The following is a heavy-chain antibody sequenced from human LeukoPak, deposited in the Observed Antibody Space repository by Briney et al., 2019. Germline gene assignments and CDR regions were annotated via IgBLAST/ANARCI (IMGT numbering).Heavy chain of an antibody. CDR2: IGIRGDT. J-gene: IGHJ4*02. D-gene: IGHD6-19*01. CDR3: ARGGIQVSGIDEFDY. V-gene: IGHV3-13*01. Sequence: GGSLRLSCAAYGFTFIDYDMHWVRQVIGKGLEWVSAIGIRGDTHYSGSVKGRFTISRENAESSLYLQMNSLRAEDTAVYYCARGGIQVSGIDEFDYWGQGTLVTVSS. CDR1: GFTFIDYD.